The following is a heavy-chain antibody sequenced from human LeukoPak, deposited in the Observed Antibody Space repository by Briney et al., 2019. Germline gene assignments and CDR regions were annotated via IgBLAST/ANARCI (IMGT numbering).Heavy chain of an antibody. CDR3: AREVRLMTIFGVLDN. CDR1: GFTFSTYE. Sequence: GGSLRLSCADSGFTFSTYEMNWVRQAPGKGLEWVSYISSSGSTIYYADSVKGRFTISRDNAKNPLYLQMNSLRVEDTAVYYCAREVRLMTIFGVLDNWGQGTLVTVSS. CDR2: ISSSGSTI. J-gene: IGHJ4*02. V-gene: IGHV3-48*03. D-gene: IGHD3-3*01.